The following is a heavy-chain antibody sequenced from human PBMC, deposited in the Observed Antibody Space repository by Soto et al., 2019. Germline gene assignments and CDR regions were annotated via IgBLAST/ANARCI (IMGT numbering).Heavy chain of an antibody. CDR2: IWYDGSNK. D-gene: IGHD6-19*01. V-gene: IGHV3-33*01. Sequence: GCALRLSCAAPGFTFSSYGMHWVRQAPGKGLEWVAVIWYDGSNKYYAESVKGRFTISRDNSKNTLYLQMNSLRAEDAAVYYCARDSHVGSGWQLTADYWGQGTLVTVSS. J-gene: IGHJ4*02. CDR1: GFTFSSYG. CDR3: ARDSHVGSGWQLTADY.